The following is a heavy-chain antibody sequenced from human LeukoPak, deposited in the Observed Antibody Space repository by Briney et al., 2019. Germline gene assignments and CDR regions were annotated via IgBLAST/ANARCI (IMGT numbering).Heavy chain of an antibody. CDR3: ARIGTTTRGPAGLDV. Sequence: GGSLRLSCAASGFTFSSYEMNWVRQAPGKGVEWVSYIASGGGATRFYSESVKGRFTISRDNAKNSLYLHMNSLRAEDTGVYYCARIGTTTRGPAGLDVWGQGTTVTVSS. D-gene: IGHD2/OR15-2a*01. V-gene: IGHV3-48*03. CDR1: GFTFSSYE. J-gene: IGHJ6*02. CDR2: IASGGGATR.